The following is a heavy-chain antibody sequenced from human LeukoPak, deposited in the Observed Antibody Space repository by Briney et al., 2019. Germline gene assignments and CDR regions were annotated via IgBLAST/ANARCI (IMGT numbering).Heavy chain of an antibody. J-gene: IGHJ4*02. V-gene: IGHV4-61*01. Sequence: PSETLSLTCTVSGDSVSSGYYYWSWIRQPPGKGLEWIGFMSNSGHTDSTPSLKSRVTISLDTSKNQFSLKLNSVTAADTAVYYCARVSAAGTGPDSWGQGTLVTVSS. D-gene: IGHD6-13*01. CDR3: ARVSAAGTGPDS. CDR2: MSNSGHT. CDR1: GDSVSSGYYY.